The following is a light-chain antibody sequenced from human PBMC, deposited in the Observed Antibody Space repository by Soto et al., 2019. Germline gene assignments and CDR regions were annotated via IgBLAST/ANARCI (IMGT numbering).Light chain of an antibody. J-gene: IGKJ5*01. CDR2: DTS. Sequence: EIVLTQSPATLSLSPGARPTLRCRASQSVNNYLAWYQQKPGQAPRLLIYDTSDRATGIPARFSGSGYGTDFNLTISSLQPEDFAVYYCQQYQDRPYTFGPGTRLEIK. CDR1: QSVNNY. CDR3: QQYQDRPYT. V-gene: IGKV3-11*01.